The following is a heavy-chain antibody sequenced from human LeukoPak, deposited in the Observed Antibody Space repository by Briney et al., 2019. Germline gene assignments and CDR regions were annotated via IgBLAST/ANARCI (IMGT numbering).Heavy chain of an antibody. J-gene: IGHJ6*03. Sequence: PSETLSLTCTVSGGSISSSSYYWGWIRQPPGKGLEWIGSIYYSGSTYYNLSLKSRVTISVDTSKNQFSLKLSSVTAADTAVYYCARAPDDCSSTSCYAGYYYYYMDVWGKGTTVTVSS. V-gene: IGHV4-39*07. CDR3: ARAPDDCSSTSCYAGYYYYYMDV. CDR1: GGSISSSSYY. CDR2: IYYSGST. D-gene: IGHD2-2*01.